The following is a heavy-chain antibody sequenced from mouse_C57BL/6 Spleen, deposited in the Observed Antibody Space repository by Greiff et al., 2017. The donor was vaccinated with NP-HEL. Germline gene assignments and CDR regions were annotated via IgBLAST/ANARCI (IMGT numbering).Heavy chain of an antibody. CDR3: ARSYGNFDV. CDR1: GYSFTGYY. CDR2: INPSTGGT. V-gene: IGHV1-42*01. Sequence: VQLQQPGPELVKPGASVKISCKASGYSFTGYYMNWVKQSPEKSLEWIGEINPSTGGTTYNQKFKAKATLTVDKSSSTAYMQLKSLTSEDSAVYYCARSYGNFDVWGTGTTVTVSS. J-gene: IGHJ1*03.